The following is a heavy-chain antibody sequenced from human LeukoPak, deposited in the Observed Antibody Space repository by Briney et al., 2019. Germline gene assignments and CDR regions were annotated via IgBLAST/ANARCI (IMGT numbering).Heavy chain of an antibody. D-gene: IGHD4-23*01. Sequence: PGRSQRLSCAASGFTFSSYGMHWVRQAPGKGLEWVAVISYDGSNKYYADSVKGRFTISRDNSKNTLYLQMNSLRAEDTAVYYCAKGHDYGGDYWGQGTLVTVSS. V-gene: IGHV3-30*18. CDR2: ISYDGSNK. CDR1: GFTFSSYG. J-gene: IGHJ4*02. CDR3: AKGHDYGGDY.